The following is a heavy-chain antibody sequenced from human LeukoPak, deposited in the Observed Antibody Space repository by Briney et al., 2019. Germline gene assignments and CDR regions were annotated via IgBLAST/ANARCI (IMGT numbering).Heavy chain of an antibody. J-gene: IGHJ4*02. CDR1: GGSFSGYY. V-gene: IGHV4-34*01. D-gene: IGHD6-25*01. Sequence: KPSETLSLTCAVYGGSFSGYYWSWIRQPPGKGLEWIGEINHSGSTNYNPSLKSRVTISVDTSKNQFSLKLSSVTAADTAVYYCARRRAARVAASFDYWGQGTLVTVSS. CDR2: INHSGST. CDR3: ARRRAARVAASFDY.